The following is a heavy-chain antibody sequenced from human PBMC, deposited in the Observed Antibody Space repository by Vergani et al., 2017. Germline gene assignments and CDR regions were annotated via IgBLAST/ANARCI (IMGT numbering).Heavy chain of an antibody. D-gene: IGHD3-3*01. CDR2: ISSSSSTI. CDR1: GFTFSSYS. Sequence: EVQLVESGGGLVKPGGSLRLSCAASGFTFSSYSMNWVRQAPGKGLEWVSSISSSSSTIYYADSVKGRFTIPRDNAKNSLYLQMNSLRAEDTAVYYCARKTISGFDLWGRGTLVTVSS. CDR3: ARKTISGFDL. V-gene: IGHV3-21*01. J-gene: IGHJ2*01.